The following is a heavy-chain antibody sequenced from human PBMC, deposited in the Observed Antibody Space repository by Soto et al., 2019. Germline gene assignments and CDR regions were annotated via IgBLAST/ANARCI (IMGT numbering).Heavy chain of an antibody. J-gene: IGHJ4*02. Sequence: PSEPLSLTCTVSGGSITSSFWTWIRQPPGKGLEWIGYIYHRGNTNYNPSLKSRVTFSVDTSKNQFSLKLSSVTAADTAVYYCARDKYYDSTGTFDFWGQGTLVTVSS. D-gene: IGHD3-22*01. CDR1: GGSITSSF. CDR2: IYHRGNT. CDR3: ARDKYYDSTGTFDF. V-gene: IGHV4-59*01.